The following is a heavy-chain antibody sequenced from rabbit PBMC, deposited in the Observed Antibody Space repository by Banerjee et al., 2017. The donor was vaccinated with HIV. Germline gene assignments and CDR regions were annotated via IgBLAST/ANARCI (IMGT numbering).Heavy chain of an antibody. CDR2: MDAGSSGTT. Sequence: VESGGGLVKPGASLTLTCKASGFSFSSGLPMCWVRQAPGKGLEWIACMDAGSSGTTNYASWAKGRFTISKTSSTTVTLQMTSLTAADTATYFCARDRARGISYTGYYFNLWGPGTLVTVS. CDR1: GFSFSSGLP. D-gene: IGHD8-1*01. V-gene: IGHV1S40*01. J-gene: IGHJ4*01. CDR3: ARDRARGISYTGYYFNL.